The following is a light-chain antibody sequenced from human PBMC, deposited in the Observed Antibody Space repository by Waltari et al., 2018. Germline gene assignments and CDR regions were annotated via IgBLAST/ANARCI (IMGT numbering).Light chain of an antibody. CDR2: DAS. J-gene: IGKJ5*01. Sequence: EIVMTQSPATLSVSPGATATLSCRASQSVSPNLAWYQQKPGQAPRLLIYDASTRATSIPAKFRGSGSGTEFTLTISSLQSEDFAVYYCQQYNRWPPITFGHGTRLEIK. CDR1: QSVSPN. V-gene: IGKV3-15*01. CDR3: QQYNRWPPIT.